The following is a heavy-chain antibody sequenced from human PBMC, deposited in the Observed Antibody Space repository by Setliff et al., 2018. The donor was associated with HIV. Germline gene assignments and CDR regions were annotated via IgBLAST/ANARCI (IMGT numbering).Heavy chain of an antibody. Sequence: SETLSLTCTVSGGSISSYYWSWIRQPPGKGLEWIGYIYTSGSTNYNPSLRSRVTISVDTSKNHFSLRLSSVTAADTAVYYCARGLVVVTDSDYDTNYYYYYYMDVWGKGTTVTVSS. J-gene: IGHJ6*03. CDR1: GGSISSYY. CDR2: IYTSGST. CDR3: ARGLVVVTDSDYDTNYYYYYYMDV. V-gene: IGHV4-4*08. D-gene: IGHD5-12*01.